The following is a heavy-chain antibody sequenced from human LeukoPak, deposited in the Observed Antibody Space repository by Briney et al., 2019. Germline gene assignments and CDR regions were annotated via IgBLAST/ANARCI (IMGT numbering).Heavy chain of an antibody. Sequence: GGSLRLSCAASGFTFSDYYMSWIRQAPGKGLEWVSYISSSGSTIYYADSVKGRFTISRDNAKNSLYLQMNSLRAEDTAVYYCARDPDPVGYCSSTSCYDWIDYFDYWGQGTLVTVSS. CDR1: GFTFSDYY. CDR3: ARDPDPVGYCSSTSCYDWIDYFDY. J-gene: IGHJ4*02. V-gene: IGHV3-11*04. D-gene: IGHD2-2*01. CDR2: ISSSGSTI.